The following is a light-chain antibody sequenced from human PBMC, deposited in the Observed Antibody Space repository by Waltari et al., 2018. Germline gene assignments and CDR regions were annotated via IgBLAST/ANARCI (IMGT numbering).Light chain of an antibody. J-gene: IGLJ3*02. CDR3: QTWGTGEV. Sequence: QLVLTQSPSASASLGASVKLTYTLSSGHSSYAIAWHQQQPEKGPRYLMKLNSDGSHSKGDGIPDRFSGSSSGAERYLTISSLQSEDEADYYCQTWGTGEVFGGGTKLTVL. CDR1: SGHSSYA. V-gene: IGLV4-69*01. CDR2: LNSDGSH.